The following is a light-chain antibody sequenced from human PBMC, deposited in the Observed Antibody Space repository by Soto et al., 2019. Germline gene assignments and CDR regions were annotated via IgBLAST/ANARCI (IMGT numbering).Light chain of an antibody. CDR3: QQYSSSPSIT. CDR2: GAS. J-gene: IGKJ5*01. V-gene: IGKV3-20*01. CDR1: QSVSSGY. Sequence: DIVLTQSPGTLSFSPGERATLSCRASQSVSSGYLAWYQQKPGQAPRLLIYGASTRATGIPDRFSGSGSGTDFTLTISRLEPEDFAVYYCQQYSSSPSITFGQGTRLEI.